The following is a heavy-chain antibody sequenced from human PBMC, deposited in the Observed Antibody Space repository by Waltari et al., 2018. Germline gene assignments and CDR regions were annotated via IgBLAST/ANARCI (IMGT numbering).Heavy chain of an antibody. J-gene: IGHJ4*02. Sequence: QVQLQQWGAGLLKPSETLSLTCAVYGGSFRGSYWSWIRQPPGKGLEWIGEIIHSGSTNYNPSLKSRVTFSVDTSKNQFSLKLNSVTAADTAVYYCARRRSSSWYRGYYFDFWGQGTLVTVSS. CDR3: ARRRSSSWYRGYYFDF. CDR2: IIHSGST. CDR1: GGSFRGSY. V-gene: IGHV4-34*02. D-gene: IGHD6-13*01.